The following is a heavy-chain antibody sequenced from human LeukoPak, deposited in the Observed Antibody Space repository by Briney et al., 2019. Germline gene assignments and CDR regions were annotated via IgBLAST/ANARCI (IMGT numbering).Heavy chain of an antibody. Sequence: GCLRLSCAASGFSFSDHWMNWVLQAPGKRLEWVANIMLDGREKNYVDSVKGRFTISRDNVKNSLYLQMYSLRVEDTAVYYCARGLSNGDSRYNWFGPWGQGTLVRVSS. V-gene: IGHV3-7*04. CDR2: IMLDGREK. D-gene: IGHD2-8*01. CDR3: ARGLSNGDSRYNWFGP. CDR1: GFSFSDHW. J-gene: IGHJ5*02.